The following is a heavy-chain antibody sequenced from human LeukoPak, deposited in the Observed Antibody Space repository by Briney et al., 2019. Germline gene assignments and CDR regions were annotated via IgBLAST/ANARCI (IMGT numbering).Heavy chain of an antibody. CDR3: ARDEAVAAKRDYYYYYYMDV. D-gene: IGHD6-19*01. Sequence: GGSLRLSCAASGFTVSSNYMSWVRQAPGKGLEWVSVIYSGGSTYYADSVKGRFTLSRDNSKNTLYLQMNSLRAEDTAVYYCARDEAVAAKRDYYYYYYMDVWGKGTTVTVSS. J-gene: IGHJ6*03. CDR1: GFTVSSNY. V-gene: IGHV3-53*01. CDR2: IYSGGST.